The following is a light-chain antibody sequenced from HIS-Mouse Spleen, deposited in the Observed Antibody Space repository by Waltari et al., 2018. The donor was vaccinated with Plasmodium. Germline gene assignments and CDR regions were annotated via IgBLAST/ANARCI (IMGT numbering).Light chain of an antibody. CDR2: DVS. CDR3: CSYAGSYTWV. V-gene: IGLV2-11*01. J-gene: IGLJ3*02. CDR1: SRDVGGSNN. Sequence: QSALTQPRSVYGSPGQSVTISCTGTSRDVGGSNNVPWYQQHPGKAPKLMIYDVSKRPSGVPDRFSGSKSGNPASLTISGLQAEDEADYYCCSYAGSYTWVFGGGTKLTVL.